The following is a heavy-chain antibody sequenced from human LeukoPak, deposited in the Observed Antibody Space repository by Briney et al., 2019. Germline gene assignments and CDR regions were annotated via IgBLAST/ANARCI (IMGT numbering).Heavy chain of an antibody. Sequence: SVKVSCKASGYSFTSYGITWVRQAPGQGLEWMGRIIPILGIANYAQKFQGRVTITADKSTSTAYMELSSLRSEDTAVYYCARDSGVVVAKYFDYWGQGTLVTVSS. J-gene: IGHJ4*02. CDR2: IIPILGIA. CDR1: GYSFTSYG. V-gene: IGHV1-69*04. D-gene: IGHD3-22*01. CDR3: ARDSGVVVAKYFDY.